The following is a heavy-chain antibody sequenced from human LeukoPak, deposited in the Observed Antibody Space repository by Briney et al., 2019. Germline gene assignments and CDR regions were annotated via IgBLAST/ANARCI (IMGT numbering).Heavy chain of an antibody. CDR3: ARDGSVVGAFDY. J-gene: IGHJ4*02. Sequence: GGSLRLSCAASGFTFSSYSMNWVRQAPGKGLEWVSSISSSSSYIYYADSVKGRFTISRDNAKNSLYLQMNSLRAEDTVVYYCARDGSVVGAFDYWGQGTLVTVSS. CDR2: ISSSSSYI. D-gene: IGHD3-10*01. CDR1: GFTFSSYS. V-gene: IGHV3-21*01.